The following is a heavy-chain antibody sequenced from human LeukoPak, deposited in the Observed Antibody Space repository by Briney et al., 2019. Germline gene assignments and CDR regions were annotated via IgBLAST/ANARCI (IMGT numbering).Heavy chain of an antibody. V-gene: IGHV1-2*02. CDR1: GYTFTGYY. Sequence: ASVKVSCKASGYTFTGYYMHWVRQAPGQGLEWMGWINPNSGGTNYAQKFQGRVTITTDESTSTAYMELSSLRSEDTAVYYCARGDLVGALGWFDPWGQGTLVTVSS. CDR2: INPNSGGT. CDR3: ARGDLVGALGWFDP. J-gene: IGHJ5*02. D-gene: IGHD1-26*01.